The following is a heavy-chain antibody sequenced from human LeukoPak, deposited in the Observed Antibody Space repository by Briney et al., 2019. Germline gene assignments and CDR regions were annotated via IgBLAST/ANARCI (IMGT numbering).Heavy chain of an antibody. CDR3: AKDSGETDSYGSLDY. V-gene: IGHV3-7*01. D-gene: IGHD5-18*01. J-gene: IGHJ4*02. CDR1: GFTFSTYW. CDR2: IKEDGSGK. Sequence: PGGSLRLSCAASGFTFSTYWMSWVRQAPGKGLEWVAHIKEDGSGKYYVDSVKGRFSISRDNAKNSLYLQINSLRAEDTAVYYCAKDSGETDSYGSLDYWGQGTLVTVSS.